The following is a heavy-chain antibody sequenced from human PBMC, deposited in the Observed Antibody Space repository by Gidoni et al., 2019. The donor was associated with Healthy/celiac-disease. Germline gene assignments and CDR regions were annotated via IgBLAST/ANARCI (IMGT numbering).Heavy chain of an antibody. D-gene: IGHD6-13*01. J-gene: IGHJ4*02. CDR3: ARTRYSSSWNPDY. CDR1: GFSLSTARLG. Sequence: QVTLKESGPVLVKPTETLTLTCTVSGFSLSTARLGVSWIRQPPGKALEWLAHIFSNDEKSYSTSLKSRLTISKDTSKSQVVLTMTNMDPVDTATYCGARTRYSSSWNPDYWGQGTLVTVSS. V-gene: IGHV2-26*01. CDR2: IFSNDEK.